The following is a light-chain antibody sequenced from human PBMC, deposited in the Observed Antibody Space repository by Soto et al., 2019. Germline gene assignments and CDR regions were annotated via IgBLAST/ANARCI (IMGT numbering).Light chain of an antibody. CDR1: QSVSSY. CDR2: DAS. CDR3: QQRSNWPS. V-gene: IGKV3-11*01. J-gene: IGKJ4*01. Sequence: EIVLTQSPATLSLSPGERATLSCRASQSVSSYLAWYQQTPGQAPRLLIYDASNRATGIPARFSGSGSGTDFTLTISSLEAEDVAFYYCQQRSNWPSFGGGTKVEIK.